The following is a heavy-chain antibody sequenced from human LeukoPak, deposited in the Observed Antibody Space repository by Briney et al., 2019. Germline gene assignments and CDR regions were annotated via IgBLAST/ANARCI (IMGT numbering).Heavy chain of an antibody. CDR2: ISAYNGNT. V-gene: IGHV1-18*01. Sequence: ASVEVSCKASGYTFTSYGISWVRQAPGQGLEWMGWISAYNGNTNYAQKLQGRVTMTTDTSTSTAYMELRSLRSDDTAVYYCARGLTPPVLRFLEWLPQPNDAFDIWGQGTMVTVSS. CDR1: GYTFTSYG. J-gene: IGHJ3*02. D-gene: IGHD3-3*01. CDR3: ARGLTPPVLRFLEWLPQPNDAFDI.